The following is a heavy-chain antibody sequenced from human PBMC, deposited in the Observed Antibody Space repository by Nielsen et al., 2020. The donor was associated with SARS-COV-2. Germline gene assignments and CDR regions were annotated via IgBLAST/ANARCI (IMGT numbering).Heavy chain of an antibody. CDR2: ISYDGSNK. CDR1: GFTFSSYG. V-gene: IGHV3-30*18. D-gene: IGHD6-13*01. J-gene: IGHJ5*02. CDR3: AKDIDRFWGAAAGTSWFDP. Sequence: GESLKISCAASGFTFSSYGMHWVRQAPGKGLEWVAVISYDGSNKYYADSVKGRFTISRDNSKNSLYLQMNSLRAEDTALYYCAKDIDRFWGAAAGTSWFDPWGQGTLVTVSS.